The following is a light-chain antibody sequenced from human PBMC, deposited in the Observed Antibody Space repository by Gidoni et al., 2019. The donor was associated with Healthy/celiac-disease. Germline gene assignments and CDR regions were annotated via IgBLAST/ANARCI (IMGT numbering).Light chain of an antibody. CDR1: SSDVGSYNL. Sequence: QSALTQPASVSGSHGQSITISCTGTSSDVGSYNLVSWYQQHPGKAPKIMIYEVSKRPSGVSNRFSGSKSSNTASLTISGLQAEDEADYYCCSYAGSSTLVFDGGTKLTV. J-gene: IGLJ2*01. V-gene: IGLV2-23*02. CDR2: EVS. CDR3: CSYAGSSTLV.